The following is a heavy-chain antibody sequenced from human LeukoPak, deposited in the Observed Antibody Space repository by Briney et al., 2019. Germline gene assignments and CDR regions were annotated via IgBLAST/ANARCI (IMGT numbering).Heavy chain of an antibody. CDR3: ARVVHEVGYYFDY. D-gene: IGHD1-26*01. Sequence: SETLSLTCSVSGASISTGGYYWSWLRQHPGKGLEWIGYIYNSGNTYYSPSLKRRSIISGDTSKNQFSLRLRSVTAADTAVYYCARVVHEVGYYFDYWGQGTLVTVSS. CDR2: IYNSGNT. V-gene: IGHV4-31*03. J-gene: IGHJ4*02. CDR1: GASISTGGYY.